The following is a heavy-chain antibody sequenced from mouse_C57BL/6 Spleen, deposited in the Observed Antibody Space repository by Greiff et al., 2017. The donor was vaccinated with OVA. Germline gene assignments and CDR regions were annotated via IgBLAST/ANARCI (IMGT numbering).Heavy chain of an antibody. V-gene: IGHV5-12*01. CDR3: ARQGLGLPWFAY. D-gene: IGHD4-1*01. CDR2: ISNGGGST. CDR1: GFTFSDYY. Sequence: EVQLQQSGGGLVQPGGSLKLSCAASGFTFSDYYMYWVRQTPEKRLEWVAYISNGGGSTYYPDTVKGRFTISRDNAKNTLYLQMSRLKSEDTAMYYCARQGLGLPWFAYWGQGTLVTVSA. J-gene: IGHJ3*01.